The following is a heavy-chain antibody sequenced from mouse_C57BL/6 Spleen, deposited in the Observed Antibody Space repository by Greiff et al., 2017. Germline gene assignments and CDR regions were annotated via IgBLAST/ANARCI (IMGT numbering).Heavy chain of an antibody. D-gene: IGHD2-2*01. CDR2: ISSGGDYI. V-gene: IGHV5-9-1*02. CDR1: GFTFSSYA. CDR3: TRVVTPYYYAMDY. J-gene: IGHJ4*01. Sequence: VQLVESGEGLVKPGGSLKLSCAASGFTFSSYAMSWVRQTPEKRLEWVAYISSGGDYIYYADTVKGRFTISRDNARNTLYLQMSSLKSEDTAMYYCTRVVTPYYYAMDYWGQGTSVTVSS.